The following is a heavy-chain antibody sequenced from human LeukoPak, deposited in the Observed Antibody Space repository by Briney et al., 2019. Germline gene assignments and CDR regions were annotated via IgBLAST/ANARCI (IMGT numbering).Heavy chain of an antibody. J-gene: IGHJ4*02. V-gene: IGHV1-24*01. CDR3: ATDFYRGRQFDY. Sequence: GASGKVSCKVSGNTFTDLSMNWVRQAPGKGLEWMGGFDPEDVETIYAQKFQGRVTMTEDTSTATAYMDLSSLRPDDTAVYYCATDFYRGRQFDYWGQGTLVTVSS. CDR2: FDPEDVET. CDR1: GNTFTDLS. D-gene: IGHD2/OR15-2a*01.